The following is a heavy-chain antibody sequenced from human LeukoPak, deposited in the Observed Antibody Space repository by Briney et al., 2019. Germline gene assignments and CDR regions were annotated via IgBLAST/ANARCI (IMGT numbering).Heavy chain of an antibody. CDR3: ARALSVAGGY. D-gene: IGHD6-19*01. J-gene: IGHJ4*02. V-gene: IGHV3-21*01. CDR1: GFTFSSYS. Sequence: GGSLRLSCAASGFTFSSYSMNSVRHAPGKGLEWVSSISSSSSYIYYADSVKGRFTISRDNAKNSLYLQMNSLRAEDTAVYYCARALSVAGGYWGQGTLVTVSS. CDR2: ISSSSSYI.